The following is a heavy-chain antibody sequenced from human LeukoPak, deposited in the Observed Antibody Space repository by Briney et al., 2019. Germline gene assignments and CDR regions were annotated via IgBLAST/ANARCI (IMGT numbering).Heavy chain of an antibody. V-gene: IGHV3-30*18. CDR1: GFTFSSYG. Sequence: PGGSLRLSCAASGFTFSSYGMHWVRQAPGKGLEWVAVISYDGSNKYYADSVKGRFTISRDNSKNTLYLQMNSLRAEDTAVYYCAKDLGADGWYIAAAGATPYYYYGMDVWGQGTTVTVSS. D-gene: IGHD6-13*01. CDR3: AKDLGADGWYIAAAGATPYYYYGMDV. CDR2: ISYDGSNK. J-gene: IGHJ6*02.